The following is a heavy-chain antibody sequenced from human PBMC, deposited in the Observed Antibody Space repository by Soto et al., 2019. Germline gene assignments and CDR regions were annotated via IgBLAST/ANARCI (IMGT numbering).Heavy chain of an antibody. CDR1: GAPITINY. Sequence: KPSETLSLTCTVSGAPITINYWSWIRQAPGKGLEWIGYIYYSGSTTYNPSLKSRVTMSADTSKDQFSLKLNSVTAADTAVYYCARDAGGPYDHWGPGSLVTVSS. V-gene: IGHV4-59*01. D-gene: IGHD2-15*01. J-gene: IGHJ4*01. CDR2: IYYSGST. CDR3: ARDAGGPYDH.